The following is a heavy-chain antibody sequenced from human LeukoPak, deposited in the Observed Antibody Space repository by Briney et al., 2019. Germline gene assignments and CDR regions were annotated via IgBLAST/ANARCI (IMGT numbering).Heavy chain of an antibody. CDR3: TRTDGYYSPFFDY. Sequence: GGSLRLSCTASGFTFGDYAMSWVRQAPGKGLEWVGFIRSKAYGGTTEYAASVKGRFTISRDDSKSIAYLQMNSLKTEDTAVYYCTRTDGYYSPFFDYWGQGTLVTVSS. V-gene: IGHV3-49*04. CDR2: IRSKAYGGTT. D-gene: IGHD3-22*01. CDR1: GFTFGDYA. J-gene: IGHJ4*02.